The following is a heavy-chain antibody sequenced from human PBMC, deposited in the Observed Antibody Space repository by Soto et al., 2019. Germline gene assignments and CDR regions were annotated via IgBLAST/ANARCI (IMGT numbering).Heavy chain of an antibody. V-gene: IGHV1-24*01. CDR3: ARFGGNYYSYGTDV. D-gene: IGHD3-10*01. CDR2: FDPEDGET. CDR1: GYTLTELS. J-gene: IGHJ6*02. Sequence: ASVKVSCKVSGYTLTELSMHWVRQAPGKGLEWMGGFDPEDGETIYARKFQGRVTMTEDTSTDTAYMELSSLRSEDTAVYYCARFGGNYYSYGTDVWGQGTTVTVSS.